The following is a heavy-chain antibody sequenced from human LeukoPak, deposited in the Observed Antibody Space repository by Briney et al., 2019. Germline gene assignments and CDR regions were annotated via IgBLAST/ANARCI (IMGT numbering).Heavy chain of an antibody. Sequence: SQTLSLTSALSGDSVSSNSTAWNWIRQSPSRGLEWLGRTYYRSKWFNAYAVSVKGRITINPDTAKNQFSLQLDSVTPEDTAVYYCARGGGAFDIWGQGTMVTVSS. J-gene: IGHJ3*02. CDR1: GDSVSSNSTA. V-gene: IGHV6-1*01. CDR2: TYYRSKWFN. CDR3: ARGGGAFDI.